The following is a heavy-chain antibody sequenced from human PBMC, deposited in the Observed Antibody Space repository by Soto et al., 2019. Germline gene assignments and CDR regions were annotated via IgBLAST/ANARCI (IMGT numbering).Heavy chain of an antibody. V-gene: IGHV3-23*01. CDR1: GFTFSVYG. CDR2: ISGNGGTA. Sequence: EVQLLESGGGLVQPGGSLRLSCAAAGFTFSVYGMTWVRQCPGKGLEWVSLISGNGGTAYYSDSVEGRFTISRDNSKNTLYLRMNSLRAEDTAVYYCAKNPEEIAPGGADYWGQGTLVTVSS. D-gene: IGHD1-1*01. CDR3: AKNPEEIAPGGADY. J-gene: IGHJ4*02.